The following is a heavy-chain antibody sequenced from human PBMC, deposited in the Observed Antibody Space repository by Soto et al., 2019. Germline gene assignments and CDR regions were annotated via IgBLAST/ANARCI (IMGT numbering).Heavy chain of an antibody. D-gene: IGHD3-16*01. Sequence: QVQLVQSGDEVKKPGASVKVSCKASGYIFVNYGIAWVRQAPGQGLVWMGWISPYTGNTHSATKIQGRVTMTTDTSTRTAYMDLGSLTSDDTAVYYCVMVDNYVTPTPQDVWGQGTTVTVSS. CDR2: ISPYTGNT. CDR1: GYIFVNYG. J-gene: IGHJ6*02. V-gene: IGHV1-18*01. CDR3: VMVDNYVTPTPQDV.